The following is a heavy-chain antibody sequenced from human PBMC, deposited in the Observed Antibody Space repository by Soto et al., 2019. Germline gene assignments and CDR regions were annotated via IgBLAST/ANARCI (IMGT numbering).Heavy chain of an antibody. Sequence: SETLSLTCTFSGGSISRYYLSWIRQPPGKGLELIGYIYYSVSTNYNPSLKSRVTISVDTSKNQLSLKLSSVTAADTAVYYCARRYDASFDYWGQGTLITVSS. CDR1: GGSISRYY. CDR3: ARRYDASFDY. D-gene: IGHD3-3*01. V-gene: IGHV4-59*01. J-gene: IGHJ4*02. CDR2: IYYSVST.